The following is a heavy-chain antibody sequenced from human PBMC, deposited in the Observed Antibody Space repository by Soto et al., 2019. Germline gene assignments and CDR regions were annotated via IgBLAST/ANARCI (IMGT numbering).Heavy chain of an antibody. D-gene: IGHD6-13*01. CDR1: GYTFTGYY. CDR2: INPNSGGT. Sequence: QVQLVQSGAEVKKPGASVKVSCKASGYTFTGYYMHWVRQAPGQGLEWMGWINPNSGGTNYAQKFQGRVTMTRDTSISTAYMELSRLRSDDTAVCYCASYNSWYRHYYYGMDVWGQGTTVTVSS. J-gene: IGHJ6*02. CDR3: ASYNSWYRHYYYGMDV. V-gene: IGHV1-2*02.